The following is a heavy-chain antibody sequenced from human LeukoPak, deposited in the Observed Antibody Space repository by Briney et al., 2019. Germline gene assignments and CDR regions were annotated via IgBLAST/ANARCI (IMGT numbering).Heavy chain of an antibody. Sequence: ASVKVSCKASGYTFTSYGISWVRQAPGQGLEWMGWISAYNGNTNYAQKLQGRVTMTTDTSTSTAYMELRSLRSDDTAVYYCARMLGIGGYSYGSVHYYMDVWGKGTTVTISS. D-gene: IGHD5-18*01. J-gene: IGHJ6*03. V-gene: IGHV1-18*01. CDR2: ISAYNGNT. CDR3: ARMLGIGGYSYGSVHYYMDV. CDR1: GYTFTSYG.